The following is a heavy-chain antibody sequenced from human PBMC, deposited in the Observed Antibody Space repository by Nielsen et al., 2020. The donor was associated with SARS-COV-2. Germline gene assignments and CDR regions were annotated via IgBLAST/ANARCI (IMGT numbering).Heavy chain of an antibody. Sequence: GGSLRLSCKGSGYSFTSYWIGWVRQMPGKGLEWMGIIYPGDSDTRYSPSFQGQVTISADKSISTAYLQWSSLKASDTAMYYCARSGGGNSWLDREIDYWGQGTLVTVSS. D-gene: IGHD6-13*01. CDR3: ARSGGGNSWLDREIDY. J-gene: IGHJ4*02. CDR1: GYSFTSYW. V-gene: IGHV5-51*01. CDR2: IYPGDSDT.